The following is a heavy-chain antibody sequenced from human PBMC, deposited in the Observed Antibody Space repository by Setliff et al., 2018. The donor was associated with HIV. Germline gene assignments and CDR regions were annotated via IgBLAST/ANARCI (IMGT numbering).Heavy chain of an antibody. CDR1: GFIFSSYW. CDR2: INNNGRAT. Sequence: PGGSLRLSCAASGFIFSSYWMHWVRQAPGKGLVWVSTINNNGRATYYADSVKGRFTISRDNSKNTLYLQMNSLTAEDTAVYYCARENYYVTEYWGQGTLVTVSS. D-gene: IGHD3-10*02. V-gene: IGHV3-74*01. J-gene: IGHJ4*02. CDR3: ARENYYVTEY.